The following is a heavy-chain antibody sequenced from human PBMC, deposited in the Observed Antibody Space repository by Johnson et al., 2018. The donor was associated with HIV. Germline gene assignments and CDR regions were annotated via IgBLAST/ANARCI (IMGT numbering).Heavy chain of an antibody. Sequence: VQLVESGGGVVQPGRSLRLSCAVSGFTFSSYDMHWVRQATGKGLEWVSAIGTAGDTYYPGSVKGRFTISRENAKNSLYLQMNSLRAGDTAVYYCARESVQEDAFDIWGQGTMVTVSS. CDR2: IGTAGDT. J-gene: IGHJ3*02. CDR1: GFTFSSYD. CDR3: ARESVQEDAFDI. V-gene: IGHV3-13*01.